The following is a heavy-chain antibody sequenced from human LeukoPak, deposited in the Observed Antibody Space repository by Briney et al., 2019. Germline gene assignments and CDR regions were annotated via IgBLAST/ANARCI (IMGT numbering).Heavy chain of an antibody. V-gene: IGHV3-21*01. J-gene: IGHJ4*02. CDR3: ARGGGSKGTL. Sequence: PGGSLRLSCAASGFTFSSYSMNWVRQAPGKGLEWVSSISSSSSYIYYADSVKGRLTISRDNAKNSLYLQMNSLRAEDTAVYHCARGGGSKGTLWGQGTLVTVSS. CDR2: ISSSSSYI. CDR1: GFTFSSYS. D-gene: IGHD3-16*01.